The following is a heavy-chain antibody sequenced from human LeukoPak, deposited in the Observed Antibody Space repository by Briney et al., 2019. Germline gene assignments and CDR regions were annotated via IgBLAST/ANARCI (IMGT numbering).Heavy chain of an antibody. Sequence: PGGSMRLSCAASGFTFSTYSMNWVRQAPGKGLEWVSSIISSSSYIYYADSVKGRFTISRDNAKNSLYLQMSSLRAEDTAVYYCARDPQYCSGGSCYSFDYWGQGTLVTVSS. CDR1: GFTFSTYS. J-gene: IGHJ4*02. V-gene: IGHV3-21*01. CDR2: IISSSSYI. CDR3: ARDPQYCSGGSCYSFDY. D-gene: IGHD2-15*01.